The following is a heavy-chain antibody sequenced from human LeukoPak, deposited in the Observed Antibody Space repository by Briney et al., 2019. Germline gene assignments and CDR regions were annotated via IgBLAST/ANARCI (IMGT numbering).Heavy chain of an antibody. CDR3: AKVNCSSTSCSVRGVIDY. D-gene: IGHD2-2*01. V-gene: IGHV3-23*01. J-gene: IGHJ4*02. Sequence: PGGSLRLSCAASGFTFSSYAMSWVRQAPGKGLEWVSAISGSGGSTYYADSVKGRFTISRDNSKNTLYLQMNSLRAEDTAVYYCAKVNCSSTSCSVRGVIDYWGQGTLVTVSS. CDR1: GFTFSSYA. CDR2: ISGSGGST.